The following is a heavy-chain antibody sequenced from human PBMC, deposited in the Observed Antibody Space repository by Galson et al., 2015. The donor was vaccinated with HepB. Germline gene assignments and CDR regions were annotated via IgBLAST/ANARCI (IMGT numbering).Heavy chain of an antibody. V-gene: IGHV3-30-3*01. CDR2: ISYDESNK. CDR3: ARVLATVTHDYYYYGMDV. J-gene: IGHJ6*02. D-gene: IGHD5-24*01. CDR1: GFTFRTHV. Sequence: SLRLSCAASGFTFRTHVMHWVRQAPGKGLEWVAVISYDESNKYYADSVKGRFTISRDNSNNTLYLQMSSLRAEDTAVYYCARVLATVTHDYYYYGMDVWGQGTTVTVSS.